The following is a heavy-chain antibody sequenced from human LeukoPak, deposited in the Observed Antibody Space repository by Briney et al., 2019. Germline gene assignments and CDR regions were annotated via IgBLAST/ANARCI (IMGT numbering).Heavy chain of an antibody. J-gene: IGHJ4*02. D-gene: IGHD1-26*01. CDR3: ARDVGGSLDY. CDR2: IKGDESAK. V-gene: IGHV3-7*01. CDR1: GFTFSTYW. Sequence: GGSLRLSCAASGFTFSTYWMPWVRQAPGKGLEWVANIKGDESAKHQADSVKGRFTISRDNAQNSVYLHMRSLRGEDTAVYYCARDVGGSLDYWGQGTLVTVSS.